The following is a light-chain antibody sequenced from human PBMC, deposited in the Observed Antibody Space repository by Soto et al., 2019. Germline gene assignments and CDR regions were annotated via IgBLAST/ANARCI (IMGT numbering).Light chain of an antibody. CDR2: KAS. J-gene: IGKJ1*01. Sequence: DIPMTQSPSTLSASVGDRVTITCRASQSISSWLAWYQQKPGKAPKLLIYKASSLESGVPSRFSGSGSGTEFTLPRSSLQPDDFATYYCQQYNSYWTFGQGTKVEIK. CDR1: QSISSW. V-gene: IGKV1-5*03. CDR3: QQYNSYWT.